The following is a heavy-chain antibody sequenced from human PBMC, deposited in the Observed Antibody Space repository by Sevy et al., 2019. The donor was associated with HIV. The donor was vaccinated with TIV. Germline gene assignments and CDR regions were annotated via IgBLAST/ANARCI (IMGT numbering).Heavy chain of an antibody. CDR3: ARDRLLFDYYDSSGYSDY. CDR1: AFTFSSYS. Sequence: GGSLRRSCAASAFTFSSYSMNWVRQAQGKGLEWVSSISSSSSYIYYADSVKGRFTISRDNAKNSLYLQMNTLRAEDTAVYYCARDRLLFDYYDSSGYSDYWGQGTLVTVSS. CDR2: ISSSSSYI. D-gene: IGHD3-22*01. J-gene: IGHJ4*02. V-gene: IGHV3-21*01.